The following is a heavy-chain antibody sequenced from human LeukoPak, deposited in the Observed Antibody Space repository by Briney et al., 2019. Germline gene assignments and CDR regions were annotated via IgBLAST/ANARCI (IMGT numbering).Heavy chain of an antibody. CDR1: GFTFSDYY. V-gene: IGHV3-53*01. J-gene: IGHJ4*02. D-gene: IGHD3-22*01. Sequence: PGGSLRLSCAASGFTFSDYYMSWIRQAPGEGLQWVSVIYSGGRTNYADSVKGRFTISRDDSKNTVYLQMNSLRAEDTAVYYCVRENYYDTSLDYWGQGTLVTVSS. CDR3: VRENYYDTSLDY. CDR2: IYSGGRT.